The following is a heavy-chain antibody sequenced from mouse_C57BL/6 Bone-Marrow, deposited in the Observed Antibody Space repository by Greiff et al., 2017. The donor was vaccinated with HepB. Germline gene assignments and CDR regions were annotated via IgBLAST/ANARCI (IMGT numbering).Heavy chain of an antibody. CDR3: ARKSSSNWDIYAMDY. Sequence: VQLQQPGAELVRPGSSVKLSCKASGYTFTSYWMDWVKQRPGQGLEWIGNIYPSDSETHYNQKFKDKATLTVDKSSSTAYMQLSSLTSEDSAVYYCARKSSSNWDIYAMDYWGQGTSVTVSS. CDR2: IYPSDSET. D-gene: IGHD4-1*01. CDR1: GYTFTSYW. J-gene: IGHJ4*01. V-gene: IGHV1-61*01.